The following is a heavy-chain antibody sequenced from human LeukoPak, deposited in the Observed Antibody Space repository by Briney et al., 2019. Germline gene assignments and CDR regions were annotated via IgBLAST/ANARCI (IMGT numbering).Heavy chain of an antibody. D-gene: IGHD6-13*01. Sequence: GGSLRLSCAASGFTFSSYGIHWVRQAPGKGLEWVAFIRYDGSNKYYTDSVKGRFTISRDNSKNTLYLQMNSLRAEETAVYYCARAGPSSSWHQFDYWGQGTLVTVSS. CDR1: GFTFSSYG. CDR2: IRYDGSNK. CDR3: ARAGPSSSWHQFDY. J-gene: IGHJ4*02. V-gene: IGHV3-30*02.